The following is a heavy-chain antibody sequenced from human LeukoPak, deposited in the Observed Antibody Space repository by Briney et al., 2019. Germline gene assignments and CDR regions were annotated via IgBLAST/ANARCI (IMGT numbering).Heavy chain of an antibody. CDR1: GGSISSNSYY. J-gene: IGHJ4*02. CDR2: IYYSGST. V-gene: IGHV4-39*07. CDR3: ARSPTKRVPEDY. Sequence: PSETLSLTCTVSGGSISSNSYYWGWIRQPPGRGLEWIGNIYYSGSTYYNPSLKSRVTISMDKSKNQISLRLTSVTAADTAVYYCARSPTKRVPEDYWGQGTLVTVSS. D-gene: IGHD2-2*01.